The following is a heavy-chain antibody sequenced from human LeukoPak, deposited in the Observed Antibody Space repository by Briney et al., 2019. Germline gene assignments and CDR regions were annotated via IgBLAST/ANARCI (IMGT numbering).Heavy chain of an antibody. V-gene: IGHV3-30*04. J-gene: IGHJ4*02. CDR2: ISYDGSNK. CDR1: GFTFSSYA. Sequence: PGGSLRLSCAASGFTFSSYAMHWVRQAPGKGLEWVAVISYDGSNKYYADSVKGRFTISRDNSKNTLYLQMNSLRAEDTAVYYCARDGANSGSYVSYWGQGTLVTVSS. CDR3: ARDGANSGSYVSY. D-gene: IGHD3-10*01.